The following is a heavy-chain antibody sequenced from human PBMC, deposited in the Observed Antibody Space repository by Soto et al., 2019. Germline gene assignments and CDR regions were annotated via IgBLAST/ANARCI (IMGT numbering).Heavy chain of an antibody. V-gene: IGHV3-33*01. J-gene: IGHJ2*01. Sequence: QVQLVESGGGVFQPGRSLRLSCAASGFTFSNFGMHWVRQAPGKGLEWVAVIWYDGSNEYYPDSVKGRFTISRDNSKNTLYLQMNSLRAEDTAVYYCARLNTGWYFDFWGRGTLVTVSS. CDR2: IWYDGSNE. CDR1: GFTFSNFG. D-gene: IGHD4-17*01. CDR3: ARLNTGWYFDF.